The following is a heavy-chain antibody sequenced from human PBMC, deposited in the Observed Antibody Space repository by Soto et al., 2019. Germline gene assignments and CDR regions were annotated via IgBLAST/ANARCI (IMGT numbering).Heavy chain of an antibody. J-gene: IGHJ4*02. CDR3: ARGVPYYSSEKPANFDY. D-gene: IGHD3-10*01. CDR1: GFTFSDYY. Sequence: QVQLLESGGGLVQPGGSLRLSCAASGFTFSDYYMSWIRQAPGKGLECVAYISVSSTYANYVDSVEGRFTISRDNAKNSLFLQMDSLRAEDTAVYYCARGVPYYSSEKPANFDYWGQGALVTVSS. CDR2: ISVSSTYA. V-gene: IGHV3-11*05.